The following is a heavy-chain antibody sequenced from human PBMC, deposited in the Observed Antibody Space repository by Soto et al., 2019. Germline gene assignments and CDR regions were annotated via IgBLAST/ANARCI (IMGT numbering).Heavy chain of an antibody. CDR2: IKEDGSEK. CDR1: RFTFSGYW. CDR3: ARGARI. V-gene: IGHV3-7*01. Sequence: GGSLRLSCADSRFTFSGYWMYWVRQAPGKGLYWVANIKEDGSEKNYVENVRGRFTISRDNAKNSLYLQMNSLRAEDTAVYYCARGARIWGQGTMVTVSS. J-gene: IGHJ3*02.